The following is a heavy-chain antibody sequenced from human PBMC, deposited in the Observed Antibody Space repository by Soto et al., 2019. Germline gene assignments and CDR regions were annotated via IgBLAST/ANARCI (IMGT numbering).Heavy chain of an antibody. J-gene: IGHJ5*02. Sequence: QVQLVQSGAEVKKPGASVKVSCKASGYTFTSYAISWVRQAPGQGLEWMGWISAYNGNTNYAQKLQGRVTMTTDTSTSTAYMELRSLRCDDTAVYYCAIAYSSSWLGWFDPWGQGTLVTVCS. CDR2: ISAYNGNT. V-gene: IGHV1-18*01. D-gene: IGHD6-13*01. CDR3: AIAYSSSWLGWFDP. CDR1: GYTFTSYA.